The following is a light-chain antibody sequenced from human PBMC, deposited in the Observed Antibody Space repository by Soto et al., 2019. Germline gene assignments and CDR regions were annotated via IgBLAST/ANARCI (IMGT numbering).Light chain of an antibody. Sequence: DIQMTQSPSSLSASVGDRVTITCRASQAMNNYVAWYQQKPGQCPQLLIYAASTLQSGVPSRFSGSGSGTDFTLTISSLQTEDVSTYYCQKYDSVLLIFGGGTKVEVK. CDR3: QKYDSVLLI. V-gene: IGKV1-27*01. J-gene: IGKJ4*01. CDR2: AAS. CDR1: QAMNNY.